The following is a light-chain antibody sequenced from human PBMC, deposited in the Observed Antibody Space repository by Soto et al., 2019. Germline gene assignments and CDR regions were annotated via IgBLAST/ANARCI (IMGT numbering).Light chain of an antibody. V-gene: IGLV2-14*01. CDR1: SSDVGNYKY. CDR2: EVS. J-gene: IGLJ1*01. CDR3: FSYPSSGTYV. Sequence: QSVLTQPASVSGSPGQSITISCTGTSSDVGNYKYVSWYQQHPGKAPKLMIYEVSNRPSGVSNRFSGSKSGNTASLTISGLQAEDETDYYCFSYPSSGTYVFGTGTKVTVL.